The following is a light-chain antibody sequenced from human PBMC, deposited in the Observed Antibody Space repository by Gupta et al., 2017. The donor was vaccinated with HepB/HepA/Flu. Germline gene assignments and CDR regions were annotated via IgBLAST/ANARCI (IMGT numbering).Light chain of an antibody. CDR3: SAHASVDF. CDR2: EVT. V-gene: IGLV2-14*01. CDR1: SNDIGRHSY. J-gene: IGLJ1*01. Sequence: SALTQPASVSGSPGQSITISCTGSSNDIGRHSYVSWYQQYPGGAPKLILSEVTNRPSGVSDRFSSSKSGNTASLTISALQPEDEADYYCSAHASVDFFGTGTHVTVL.